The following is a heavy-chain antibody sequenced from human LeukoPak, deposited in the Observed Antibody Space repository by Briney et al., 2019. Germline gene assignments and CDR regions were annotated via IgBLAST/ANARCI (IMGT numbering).Heavy chain of an antibody. J-gene: IGHJ5*02. D-gene: IGHD6-13*01. CDR2: IYPGDSDT. CDR1: GYSFTSYW. CDR3: ASSIAAAPNWFDP. V-gene: IGHV5-51*01. Sequence: GESLKISCKGSGYSFTSYWIGWVRQMPGKGLEWMEIIYPGDSDTRYSPSFQGQVTISADKSISTAYLQWSSLKASDTAMYYCASSIAAAPNWFDPWGQGTLVTVSS.